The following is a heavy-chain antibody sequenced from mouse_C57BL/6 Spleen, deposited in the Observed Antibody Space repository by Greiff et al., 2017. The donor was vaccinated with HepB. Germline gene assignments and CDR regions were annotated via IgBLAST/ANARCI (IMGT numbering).Heavy chain of an antibody. CDR1: GYTFTSYW. Sequence: QVQLKESGAELVKPGASVKLSCKASGYTFTSYWMHWVKQRPGRGLEWIGRIDPNSGGTKYNEKFKSKATLTVDKPSSTAYMQLSSLTSEDSAVYYCARGEAYYSNYGAMDYWGQGTSVTVSS. D-gene: IGHD2-5*01. CDR3: ARGEAYYSNYGAMDY. V-gene: IGHV1-72*01. J-gene: IGHJ4*01. CDR2: IDPNSGGT.